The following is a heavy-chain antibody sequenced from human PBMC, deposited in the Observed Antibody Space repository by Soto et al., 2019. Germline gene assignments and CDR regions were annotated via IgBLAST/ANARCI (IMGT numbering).Heavy chain of an antibody. CDR3: ARDGLINYDILPGYYRDPGFHYGMDV. CDR1: GFTFSSYG. J-gene: IGHJ6*02. Sequence: GGSLRLSCAASGFTFSSYGMHWVRQAPGKGLEWVAVIWYDGSNKYYADSVKGRFTISRDNSKNTLYLQMNSLRAEDTAVYYCARDGLINYDILPGYYRDPGFHYGMDVWGQGTTVTVSS. CDR2: IWYDGSNK. D-gene: IGHD3-9*01. V-gene: IGHV3-33*01.